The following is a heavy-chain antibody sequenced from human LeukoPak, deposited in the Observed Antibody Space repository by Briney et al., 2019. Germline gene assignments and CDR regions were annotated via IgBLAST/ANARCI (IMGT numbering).Heavy chain of an antibody. V-gene: IGHV3-7*01. J-gene: IGHJ4*02. D-gene: IGHD2-15*01. CDR2: IWKDGNDK. CDR1: GFTINNYW. CDR3: ARDASLYCSGNTCYWAHGF. Sequence: GGSLRLSCAASGFTINNYWMSWVRQAPGKGLEWVAAIWKDGNDKRYLDSVKGRFTISRDNTKNSLFLQMSSLRAEDTAVYYCARDASLYCSGNTCYWAHGFWGQGTLVTVSS.